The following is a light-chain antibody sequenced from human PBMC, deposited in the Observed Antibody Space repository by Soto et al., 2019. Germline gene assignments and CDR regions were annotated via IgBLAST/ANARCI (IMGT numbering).Light chain of an antibody. CDR1: QGIRND. Sequence: HMTQSPSSLSASLGDSVTITCRASQGIRNDLGWYQQKPGKAPKLLIYAASSLQSGVQSRFSGSGSGTEFTLTISSLQFDDSAVYYCKQYNNWWTCGQGTKVDIK. V-gene: IGKV1-17*01. CDR2: AAS. CDR3: KQYNNWWT. J-gene: IGKJ1*01.